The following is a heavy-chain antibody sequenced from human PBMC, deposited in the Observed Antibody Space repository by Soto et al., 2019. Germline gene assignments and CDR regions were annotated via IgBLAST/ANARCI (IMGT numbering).Heavy chain of an antibody. CDR3: ARIKRGYSYGQTPVRFDY. CDR2: IDWDDDK. D-gene: IGHD5-18*01. V-gene: IGHV2-70*11. CDR1: GFSLSTSGMC. Sequence: SGPTLVNPTQTLTLTCTFSGFSLSTSGMCVSWIRQPPGKALEWLARIDWDDDKYYSTSLKTRLTISKDTSKNQVVLTMTNMDPVDTATYYCARIKRGYSYGQTPVRFDYWGQGTLVTVSS. J-gene: IGHJ4*02.